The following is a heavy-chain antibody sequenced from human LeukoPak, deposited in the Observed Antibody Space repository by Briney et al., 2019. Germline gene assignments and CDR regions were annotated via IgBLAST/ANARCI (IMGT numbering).Heavy chain of an antibody. J-gene: IGHJ4*02. Sequence: GGSLRLSCAASGFTASSNYMRWVRQAPGKGLEWVSVIYSGGSTYYADSVKGGFTISRDNSKNTLYLQMNSLRAEDTAVYYCARDGSAVAGQAIDYWGQGTLVTVSS. CDR1: GFTASSNY. CDR3: ARDGSAVAGQAIDY. D-gene: IGHD6-19*01. V-gene: IGHV3-66*01. CDR2: IYSGGST.